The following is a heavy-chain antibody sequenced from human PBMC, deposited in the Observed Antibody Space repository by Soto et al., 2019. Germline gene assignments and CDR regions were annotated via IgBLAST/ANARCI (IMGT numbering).Heavy chain of an antibody. Sequence: PGGSLRLSCISSGLTFRTYTMNWVRPAPGKGLEWVSGIRGFSPYTFYAESVKGRFTISRDNAKNSLYLQMNSLRAEDTAVYYCARDRGYDAHDYYYNAMDVWGQGTTVTVSS. CDR3: ARDRGYDAHDYYYNAMDV. J-gene: IGHJ6*02. CDR1: GLTFRTYT. D-gene: IGHD2-15*01. CDR2: IRGFSPYT. V-gene: IGHV3-21*01.